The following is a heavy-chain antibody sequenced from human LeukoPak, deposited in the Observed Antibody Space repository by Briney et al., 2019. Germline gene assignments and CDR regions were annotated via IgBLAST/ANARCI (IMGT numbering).Heavy chain of an antibody. Sequence: PGGSLRLSCAASGFTFSSYRTNWVRQAPGKGLEWVSSISSSSSYIYYADSVKGRFTISRDNAKNSLYLQMNSLRAEDTAVYYCARGRATAMVTFRSSPFDYWGQGTLVTVSS. V-gene: IGHV3-21*01. CDR2: ISSSSSYI. J-gene: IGHJ4*02. CDR3: ARGRATAMVTFRSSPFDY. D-gene: IGHD5-18*01. CDR1: GFTFSSYR.